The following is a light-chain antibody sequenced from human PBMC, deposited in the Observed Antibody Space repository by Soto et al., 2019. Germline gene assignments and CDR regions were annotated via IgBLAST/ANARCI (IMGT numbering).Light chain of an antibody. CDR1: ESVSSSS. CDR2: GAS. Sequence: EIVLTQSPGTLSLSPGERATLSCRASESVSSSSLAWYQQKPGQAPRLLMHGASSRATGIPDRFSGSGSGTDFTLTISRLEPEDFAVFYCQHYDSLPITFGQGTRLEIK. V-gene: IGKV3-20*01. CDR3: QHYDSLPIT. J-gene: IGKJ5*01.